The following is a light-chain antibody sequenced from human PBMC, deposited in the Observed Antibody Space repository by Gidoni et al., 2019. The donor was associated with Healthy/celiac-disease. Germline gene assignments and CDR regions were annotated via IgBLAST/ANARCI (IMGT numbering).Light chain of an antibody. CDR3: QQSYSTPGT. Sequence: DNQMNQSPSSLSASVGDSVTITCRASQSISSYLNWYQQKPGKAPKLLIYAASSLQSGVPSRFSGSGSGTDFTLTISSLQPEDFATYYCQQSYSTPGTFGQGTKLEIK. J-gene: IGKJ2*02. CDR1: QSISSY. CDR2: AAS. V-gene: IGKV1-39*01.